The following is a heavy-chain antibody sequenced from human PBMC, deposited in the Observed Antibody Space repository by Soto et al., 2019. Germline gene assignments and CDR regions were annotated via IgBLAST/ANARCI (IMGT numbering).Heavy chain of an antibody. V-gene: IGHV3-72*01. Sequence: RLSSASSGFTFCDHHMDWVRQAPGKGPEWVGRRKDKGRRYTSEYGASLNGRFTLSRDDSKNSLYLQLNSLTTEDTAVYYCARVLRKEYYDSSDFWGMHVWGRGATVTVSS. J-gene: IGHJ6*02. D-gene: IGHD3-22*01. CDR1: GFTFCDHH. CDR2: RKDKGRRYTS. CDR3: ARVLRKEYYDSSDFWGMHV.